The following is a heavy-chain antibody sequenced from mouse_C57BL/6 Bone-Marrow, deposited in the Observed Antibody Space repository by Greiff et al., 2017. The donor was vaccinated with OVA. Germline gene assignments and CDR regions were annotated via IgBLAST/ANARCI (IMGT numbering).Heavy chain of an antibody. V-gene: IGHV1-61*01. D-gene: IGHD1-1*01. CDR1: GYTFTSYW. Sequence: QVQLQQSGAELVRPGSSVKLSCKASGYTFTSYWMDWVKQRPGQGLEWIGNIYPSDSETHYNQKFKDKATLTVDKSSSTAYMQLSSLTSEDSAVYYCARDPFYYGSSLWYFDVWGTGTTVTVSS. CDR2: IYPSDSET. CDR3: ARDPFYYGSSLWYFDV. J-gene: IGHJ1*03.